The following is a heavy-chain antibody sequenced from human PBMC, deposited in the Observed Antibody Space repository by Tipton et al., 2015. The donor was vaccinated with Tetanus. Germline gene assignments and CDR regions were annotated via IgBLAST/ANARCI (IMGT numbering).Heavy chain of an antibody. J-gene: IGHJ6*02. Sequence: GEALVRGGYYWSWIRQPPGKGLEWIGYIYYTGSTNYNPSLKSGVTISLDTSKNQFSLKLTSVSAADTAVYYCARLTGHSMDVVDYYYFGMDVWGQGTKVTVSS. CDR3: ARLTGHSMDVVDYYYFGMDV. CDR1: GEALVRGGYY. D-gene: IGHD2-21*01. CDR2: IYYTGST. V-gene: IGHV4-61*08.